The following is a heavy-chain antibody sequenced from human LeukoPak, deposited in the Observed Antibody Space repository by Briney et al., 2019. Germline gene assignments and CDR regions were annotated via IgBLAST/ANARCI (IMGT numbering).Heavy chain of an antibody. CDR1: GDSFSSHY. D-gene: IGHD4-17*01. J-gene: IGHJ3*02. CDR2: ISYIGST. V-gene: IGHV4-59*11. CDR3: ARDLVTVTKGFDI. Sequence: SETLSLTCTVSGDSFSSHYWTWIRQPPGKGLEWIGYISYIGSTNYSPSLKSRVTISIDTSKNQFSLKLTSMTAADTAVYYCARDLVTVTKGFDIWGQGTMVSVSS.